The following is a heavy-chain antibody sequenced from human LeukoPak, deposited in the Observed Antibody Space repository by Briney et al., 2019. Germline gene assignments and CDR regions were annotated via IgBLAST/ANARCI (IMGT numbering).Heavy chain of an antibody. V-gene: IGHV1-18*01. D-gene: IGHD3-10*01. J-gene: IGHJ3*02. CDR2: ISAYNGNT. Sequence: ASVKVSCKASGYTFTSYGISWVRQAPGQGFQWMGWISAYNGNTNYAQKFQGRVTMTRDTSISTAYMELSSLRSEDTAVYYCARGSLSVIYGSGSNDAFDIWGQGTMVTVSS. CDR1: GYTFTSYG. CDR3: ARGSLSVIYGSGSNDAFDI.